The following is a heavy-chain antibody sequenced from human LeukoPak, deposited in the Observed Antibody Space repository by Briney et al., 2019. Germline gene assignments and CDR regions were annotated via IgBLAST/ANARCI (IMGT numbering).Heavy chain of an antibody. D-gene: IGHD5/OR15-5a*01. CDR3: GRDLLSIYYSFDI. CDR2: ISSSGSTI. V-gene: IGHV3-11*01. J-gene: IGHJ3*02. CDR1: GFTLSDYY. Sequence: GGSLRLSCKASGFTLSDYYITWIRQAPGKGLEWISYISSSGSTIFYADSVKGRFTISRDNAQNSLYLHMNRLRAEDTAVYYCGRDLLSIYYSFDIWGHGTTVTVSS.